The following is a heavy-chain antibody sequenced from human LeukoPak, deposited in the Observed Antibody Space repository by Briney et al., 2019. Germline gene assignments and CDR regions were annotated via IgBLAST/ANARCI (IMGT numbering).Heavy chain of an antibody. CDR2: ISSSSSYI. V-gene: IGHV3-21*01. J-gene: IGHJ6*03. D-gene: IGHD3-10*01. CDR3: ARSRITMVRGVHPYYYYYMDV. Sequence: GGSLSLSCAASGFTFSSYSMNWVRQAPGKGLEWVSSISSSSSYIYYADSVKGRFTISRDNAKNSLYLQMNSLRAEDTAVYYCARSRITMVRGVHPYYYYYMDVWGKGTTVTVSS. CDR1: GFTFSSYS.